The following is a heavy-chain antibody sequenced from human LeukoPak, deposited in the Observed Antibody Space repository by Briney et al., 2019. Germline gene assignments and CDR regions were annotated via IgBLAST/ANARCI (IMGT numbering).Heavy chain of an antibody. CDR3: ARDSCSSTSCRRKFNN. CDR1: GGSITSSNYF. Sequence: SETLSLTCTVSGGSITSSNYFWGWIRQSPGKGLEWIGSIYYSGSTYYNPSLKSRVTISVETSKIQFSLKLSSVTAADSAVYYCARDSCSSTSCRRKFNNWGQGTLVTVSS. CDR2: IYYSGST. D-gene: IGHD2-2*01. J-gene: IGHJ4*02. V-gene: IGHV4-39*07.